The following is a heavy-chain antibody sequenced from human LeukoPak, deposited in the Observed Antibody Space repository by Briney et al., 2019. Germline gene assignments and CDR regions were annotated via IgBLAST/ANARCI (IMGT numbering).Heavy chain of an antibody. CDR2: ISSSGSYI. V-gene: IGHV3-21*04. Sequence: GGSLRLSCAASRFTFSSYSMNWVRQAPGKGLEWVSSISSSGSYIYYADSVKGRFTISRDNAKNSLYLQMNSLRAEDTAVYYCAMGSYSGPFDYWGQGTLVTVSS. J-gene: IGHJ4*02. CDR1: RFTFSSYS. D-gene: IGHD1-26*01. CDR3: AMGSYSGPFDY.